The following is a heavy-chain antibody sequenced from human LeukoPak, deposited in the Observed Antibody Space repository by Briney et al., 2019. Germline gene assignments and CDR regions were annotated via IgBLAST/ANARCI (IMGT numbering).Heavy chain of an antibody. J-gene: IGHJ4*02. CDR3: ARVGGYDPVFDY. CDR1: GFTVSSNY. D-gene: IGHD5-12*01. CDR2: IYSGGST. V-gene: IGHV3-53*01. Sequence: GGSLRLSCAASGFTVSSNYMSWVRQAPGEGLEWVSVIYSGGSTYYADSVKGRFTISRDNSKNTLYLQMNSLRAEDTAVYYCARVGGYDPVFDYWGQGTLVTVSS.